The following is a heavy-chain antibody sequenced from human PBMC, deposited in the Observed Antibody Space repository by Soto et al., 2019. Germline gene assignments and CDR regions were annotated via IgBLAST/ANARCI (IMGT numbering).Heavy chain of an antibody. CDR1: GYTFTGYY. J-gene: IGHJ4*02. D-gene: IGHD3-10*01. V-gene: IGHV1-2*04. CDR2: INPNSGGT. CDR3: ARDARGDEAPMDY. Sequence: GASVKVSCKASGYTFTGYYMHWVRQAPGQRLEWMGWINPNSGGTNYAQKFQGWVTMTRDTSISTAYMELSRLRSDDTAVYYCARDARGDEAPMDYWGQGTLVTVSS.